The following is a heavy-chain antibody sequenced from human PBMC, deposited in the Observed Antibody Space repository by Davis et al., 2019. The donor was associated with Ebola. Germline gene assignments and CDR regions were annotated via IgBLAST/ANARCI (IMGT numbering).Heavy chain of an antibody. CDR1: GFTFSSYG. CDR3: ARSTIGDY. CDR2: ISYDGSNK. J-gene: IGHJ4*02. Sequence: GESLKISCAASGFTFSSYGMHWVRQAPGKGLEWVAVISYDGSNKYYADSVKGRFTISRDNSKNTLYLQMNSLRAEDTAVYYCARSTIGDYWGQGTLVTVSS. V-gene: IGHV3-30*03. D-gene: IGHD1-14*01.